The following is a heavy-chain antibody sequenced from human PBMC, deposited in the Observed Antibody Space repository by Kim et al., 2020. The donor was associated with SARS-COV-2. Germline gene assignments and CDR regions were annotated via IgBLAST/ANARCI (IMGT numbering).Heavy chain of an antibody. V-gene: IGHV4-39*07. CDR3: ARVSPLRSYYYDSSY. J-gene: IGHJ4*02. Sequence: SETLSLTCTVSGGSISSSSYYWGWIRQPPGKGLEWIGSIYYSGSTYYNPSLKSRVTISVDTSKNQFSLKLSSVTAADTAVYYCARVSPLRSYYYDSSYWGQGTLVTVSS. CDR2: IYYSGST. D-gene: IGHD3-22*01. CDR1: GGSISSSSYY.